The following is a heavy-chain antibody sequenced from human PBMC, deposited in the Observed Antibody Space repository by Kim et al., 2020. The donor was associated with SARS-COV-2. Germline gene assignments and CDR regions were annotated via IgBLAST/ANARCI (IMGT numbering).Heavy chain of an antibody. CDR1: GYTFTSYA. CDR2: INAGNGNT. Sequence: ASVKVSCRASGYTFTSYAMHWVRQAPGQRLEWMGWINAGNGNTKYSQKFQGRVTITRDTSASTAYMELSSLRSEDTAVYYCARDFSGGWCFDYWGQGTLVTVSS. CDR3: ARDFSGGWCFDY. J-gene: IGHJ4*02. V-gene: IGHV1-3*01. D-gene: IGHD6-19*01.